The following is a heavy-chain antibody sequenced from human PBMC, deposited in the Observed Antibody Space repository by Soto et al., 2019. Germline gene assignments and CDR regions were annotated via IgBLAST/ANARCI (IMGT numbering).Heavy chain of an antibody. D-gene: IGHD2-15*01. V-gene: IGHV3-23*01. J-gene: IGHJ3*02. CDR1: GFTFGDYA. Sequence: GSLRLSCAASGFTFGDYAMSWVRQAPGKGLEWVSTISGSGGSTYYADSVKGRFTISRDNSKNTLYLQMTSLRAEDTAVYYCAKDRAAVVVAPIDPAFDIWGQGTMVTVSS. CDR2: ISGSGGST. CDR3: AKDRAAVVVAPIDPAFDI.